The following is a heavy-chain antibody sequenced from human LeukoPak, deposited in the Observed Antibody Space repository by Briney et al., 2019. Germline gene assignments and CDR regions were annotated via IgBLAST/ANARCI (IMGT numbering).Heavy chain of an antibody. Sequence: GGSLRLSCAASGFIFRTYGMTWVRQAPGKGLEWVSDISGSGGSTYYADSVKGRFTISRDNSKNTLYLQMNSLRAEDTAVYYCARDDREFNSAWYYPMDYWGQGTLVTVSS. CDR2: ISGSGGST. V-gene: IGHV3-23*01. D-gene: IGHD6-19*01. CDR1: GFIFRTYG. CDR3: ARDDREFNSAWYYPMDY. J-gene: IGHJ4*02.